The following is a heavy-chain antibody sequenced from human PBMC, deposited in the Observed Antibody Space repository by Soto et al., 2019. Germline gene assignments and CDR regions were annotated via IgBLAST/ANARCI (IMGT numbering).Heavy chain of an antibody. V-gene: IGHV3-64*02. Sequence: GGSLRLSCAASGFTFSDYGMHWVRQAPGKGLEYVAAIGSAGSPTFHADSVKGRFTISRDNSKNTLYLQMDSLRAEDMAVYYCARVFHDNGGRYYDYWGQGTLVTVSS. CDR1: GFTFSDYG. CDR2: IGSAGSPT. D-gene: IGHD3-22*01. CDR3: ARVFHDNGGRYYDY. J-gene: IGHJ4*02.